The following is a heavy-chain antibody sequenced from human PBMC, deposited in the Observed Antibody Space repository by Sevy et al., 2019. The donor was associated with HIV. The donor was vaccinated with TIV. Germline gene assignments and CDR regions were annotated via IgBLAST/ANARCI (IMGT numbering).Heavy chain of an antibody. CDR3: ARSISWYASFDS. CDR2: IIPMFGTE. J-gene: IGHJ4*02. D-gene: IGHD6-13*01. Sequence: ASVKVSCKASGRTFSNYAINWVRQGPGQGLEWMGGIIPMFGTENYVQKFQGRVTITADESTKTAYMELSSLRSEDTAVYYCARSISWYASFDSWGQGTLVTVSS. V-gene: IGHV1-69*13. CDR1: GRTFSNYA.